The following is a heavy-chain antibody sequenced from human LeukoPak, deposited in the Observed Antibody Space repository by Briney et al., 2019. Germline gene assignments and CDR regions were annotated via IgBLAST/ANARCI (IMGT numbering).Heavy chain of an antibody. D-gene: IGHD2-15*01. Sequence: GGSLRLSCAGSGFTFSSYAIHWVPQAPGKGLEWLAVISYDGSNKYYADSVKGRFTISRDNSKNTLYLQMNSLRAEDAAVYYCARARGVVAASDAAFDIWGQTTMVTVSS. CDR3: ARARGVVAASDAAFDI. CDR1: GFTFSSYA. CDR2: ISYDGSNK. J-gene: IGHJ3*02. V-gene: IGHV3-30*04.